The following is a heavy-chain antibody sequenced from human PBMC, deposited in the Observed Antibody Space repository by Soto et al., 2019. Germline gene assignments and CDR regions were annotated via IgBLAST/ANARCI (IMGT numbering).Heavy chain of an antibody. D-gene: IGHD3-9*01. J-gene: IGHJ4*02. CDR1: GYSFTSYW. Sequence: GESLKISCKGSGYSFTSYWISWVRQMPGKGLEWMGRIDPSDSYTNYSPSFQGHVTISADKSISTAYLQWSSLKASDTAMYYCARIYYDMLTGYFSTYYFDYWGQGTLVTVSP. V-gene: IGHV5-10-1*01. CDR3: ARIYYDMLTGYFSTYYFDY. CDR2: IDPSDSYT.